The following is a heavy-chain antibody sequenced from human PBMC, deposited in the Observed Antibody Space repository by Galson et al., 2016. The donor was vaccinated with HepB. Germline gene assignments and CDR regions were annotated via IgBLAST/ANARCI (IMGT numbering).Heavy chain of an antibody. D-gene: IGHD3-9*01. Sequence: SLRLSCAASGFTFFNYGMHWVRQAPGKGLEWVTGISNDANRKYYGDAVKGRFTISRDNSKNTLYLQMNSLRAEDTALYYCAKKAHILTGPDAFDIWGQGTMVTVSS. CDR3: AKKAHILTGPDAFDI. V-gene: IGHV3-30*18. CDR1: GFTFFNYG. CDR2: ISNDANRK. J-gene: IGHJ3*02.